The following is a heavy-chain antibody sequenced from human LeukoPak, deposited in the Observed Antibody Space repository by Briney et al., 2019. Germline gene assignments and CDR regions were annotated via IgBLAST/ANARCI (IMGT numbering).Heavy chain of an antibody. J-gene: IGHJ6*03. CDR2: INWNVGST. CDR3: AREGLRLRYFDWLSHYYYYYMDV. Sequence: GRSLRPSCAPSASTFDDYGMSWVRQAPGKGLGWVSGINWNVGSTGYAGSVKGRFTISRDNAKNSLYLQMNSLRAEDTALYYCAREGLRLRYFDWLSHYYYYYMDVWGKGTTVTVSS. D-gene: IGHD3-9*01. CDR1: ASTFDDYG. V-gene: IGHV3-20*04.